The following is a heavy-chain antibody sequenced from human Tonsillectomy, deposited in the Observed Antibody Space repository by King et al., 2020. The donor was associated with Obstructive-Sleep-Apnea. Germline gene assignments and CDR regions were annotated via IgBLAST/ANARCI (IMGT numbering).Heavy chain of an antibody. CDR3: ARPSNSGYPSGYYYYGMDV. V-gene: IGHV3-48*04. D-gene: IGHD5-12*01. CDR1: GFTFSSYS. Sequence: VQLVESGGGLVQPGGSLRLSCAASGFTFSSYSMNWVRQAPGKGLEWVSYISSSSSTISYADSVKGRFTISRDNAKNSLYLQLNSLRAEDTAVYYCARPSNSGYPSGYYYYGMDVWGQGTTVTVSS. CDR2: ISSSSSTI. J-gene: IGHJ6*02.